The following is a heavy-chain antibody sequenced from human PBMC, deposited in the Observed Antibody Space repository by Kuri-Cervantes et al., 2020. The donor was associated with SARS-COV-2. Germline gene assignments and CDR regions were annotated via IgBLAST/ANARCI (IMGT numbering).Heavy chain of an antibody. V-gene: IGHV1-18*01. CDR3: ARGFSTSAQGLVGASFDL. CDR2: ISAYNGNT. Sequence: ASVKVSCKASGYTFTSYGFSWVRQAPGQGLEWMGWISAYNGNTNYAQKLQGRVTMTTDTSTSTAYMELRSLRSDDTAVYYCARGFSTSAQGLVGASFDLWGQGTLVTVSS. CDR1: GYTFTSYG. J-gene: IGHJ3*01. D-gene: IGHD1-26*01.